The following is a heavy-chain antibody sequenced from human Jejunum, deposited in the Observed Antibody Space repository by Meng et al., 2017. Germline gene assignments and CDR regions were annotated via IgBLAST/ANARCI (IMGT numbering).Heavy chain of an antibody. J-gene: IGHJ4*01. CDR2: IRAKGFGGTT. CDR3: AKERGTITKVRGDVDC. D-gene: IGHD3-10*01. CDR1: RLIFGDYA. V-gene: IGHV3-49*03. Sequence: GRSLRLSCTGSRLIFGDYAMACFRHAAGQGLEWVGFIRAKGFGGTTEYAASAKGRFFISRGDSKNTTYLQMNSPKIEDTAFYYCAKERGTITKVRGDVDCWGQGTLVTVSS.